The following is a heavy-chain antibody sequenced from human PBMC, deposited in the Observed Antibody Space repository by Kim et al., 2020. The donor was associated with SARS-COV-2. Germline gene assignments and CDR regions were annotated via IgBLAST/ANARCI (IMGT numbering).Heavy chain of an antibody. CDR3: ANRPSAGIAVAGTGFDY. V-gene: IGHV4-4*02. D-gene: IGHD6-19*01. Sequence: LKSRVTISVDKSKNQFSLKLSSVTAADTAVYYCANRPSAGIAVAGTGFDYWGQGTLVTVSS. J-gene: IGHJ4*02.